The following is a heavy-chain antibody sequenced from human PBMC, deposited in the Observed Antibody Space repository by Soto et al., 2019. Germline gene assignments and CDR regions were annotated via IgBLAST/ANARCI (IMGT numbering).Heavy chain of an antibody. Sequence: SVKVSCKASGGTFSSYAISWVRQAPGQGLEWMGGIIPIFGTANYAQKFQGRVTITADESTSTAYMELSSLRSEDTAVYYCASYDLDSVTGDVFEIWGQGTLVTGSS. D-gene: IGHD3-3*01. CDR3: ASYDLDSVTGDVFEI. V-gene: IGHV1-69*13. J-gene: IGHJ3*02. CDR2: IIPIFGTA. CDR1: GGTFSSYA.